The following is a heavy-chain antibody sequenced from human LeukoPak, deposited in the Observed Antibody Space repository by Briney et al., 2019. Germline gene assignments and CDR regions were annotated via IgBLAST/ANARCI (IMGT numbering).Heavy chain of an antibody. Sequence: PSETLSLTCTVSGGSISSSSYYWGWIRQPPGKGLEWIGSIYYSGSTYYNPSLKSRVTISVDKSKNQFSLKLSSVTAADTAVYYCARDPGGYSGYDPKGFDYWGQGTLVTVSS. D-gene: IGHD5-12*01. CDR3: ARDPGGYSGYDPKGFDY. CDR1: GGSISSSSYY. J-gene: IGHJ4*02. V-gene: IGHV4-39*07. CDR2: IYYSGST.